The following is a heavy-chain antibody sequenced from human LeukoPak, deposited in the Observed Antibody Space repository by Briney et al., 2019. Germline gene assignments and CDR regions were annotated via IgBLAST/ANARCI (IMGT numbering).Heavy chain of an antibody. J-gene: IGHJ6*02. CDR1: GFTFSSHW. Sequence: GGSLRLSCAASGFTFSSHWMTWVRQVPGRGPEWVANVNRDGSETYYLDSVKGRFTISKDNAKNSLYLQMNSLRAEDTALYHCARNNGMDVWGQGTTVIVSS. V-gene: IGHV3-7*03. CDR3: ARNNGMDV. CDR2: VNRDGSET.